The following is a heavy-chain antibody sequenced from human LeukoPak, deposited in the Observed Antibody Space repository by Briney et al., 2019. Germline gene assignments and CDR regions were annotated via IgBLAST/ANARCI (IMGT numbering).Heavy chain of an antibody. CDR1: GFTFSNYA. Sequence: GGSLRLSCAASGFTFSNYAMHWVRQAPGKGLEWVAVISDDGSNKYYGDSVKGRFTISRDNSKNTVYLQMNSLRAEDTAVYYCAKDRYSSGWYRDFDYWGQGTLVTVSS. CDR3: AKDRYSSGWYRDFDY. CDR2: ISDDGSNK. D-gene: IGHD6-19*01. V-gene: IGHV3-30*18. J-gene: IGHJ4*02.